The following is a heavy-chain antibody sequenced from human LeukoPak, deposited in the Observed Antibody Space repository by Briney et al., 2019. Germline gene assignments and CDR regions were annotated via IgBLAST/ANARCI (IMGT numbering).Heavy chain of an antibody. Sequence: ASVKVSCKASGGTFSSYAISWVRQAPGQGLEWMGGIIPIFGTANYTQKFQGRVTITADESTSTAYMELSSLRSEDTAVYYCARGAVPRTYYYMDVWGKGTTVTVSS. CDR1: GGTFSSYA. V-gene: IGHV1-69*13. J-gene: IGHJ6*03. CDR2: IIPIFGTA. CDR3: ARGAVPRTYYYMDV. D-gene: IGHD3-10*01.